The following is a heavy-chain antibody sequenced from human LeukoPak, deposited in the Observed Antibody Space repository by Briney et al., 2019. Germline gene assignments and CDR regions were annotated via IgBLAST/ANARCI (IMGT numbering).Heavy chain of an antibody. J-gene: IGHJ3*02. CDR3: ARDYGGNSVGDAFDI. Sequence: ASVKVSCKASGYTFTSYDINWVRQATGQGLEWMGWMNPNSGNTGYAQKFQGRVTITRNTSISTAYMELRSLRSDDTAVYYCARDYGGNSVGDAFDIWAKGQWSPSLQ. D-gene: IGHD4-23*01. CDR2: MNPNSGNT. CDR1: GYTFTSYD. V-gene: IGHV1-8*01.